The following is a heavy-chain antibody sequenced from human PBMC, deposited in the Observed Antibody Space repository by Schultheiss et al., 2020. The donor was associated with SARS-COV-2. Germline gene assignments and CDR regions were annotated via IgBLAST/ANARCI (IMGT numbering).Heavy chain of an antibody. J-gene: IGHJ6*02. Sequence: SETLSLTCTVSGGSISSGGYYWSWIRQHPGKGLEWIGYIYYSGSTNYNPSLKSRVTISVDTSKNQFSLKLSSVTAADTAVYYCARGRPPVLCSSTSCYNRPNYYYYYGMDVWGQGTTVTVSS. D-gene: IGHD2-2*01. V-gene: IGHV4-61*08. CDR3: ARGRPPVLCSSTSCYNRPNYYYYYGMDV. CDR1: GGSISSGGYY. CDR2: IYYSGST.